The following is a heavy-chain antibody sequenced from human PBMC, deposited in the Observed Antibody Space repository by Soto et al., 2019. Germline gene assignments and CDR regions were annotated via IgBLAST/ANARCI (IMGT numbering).Heavy chain of an antibody. CDR2: ISYDGSNK. CDR3: AKSYRKAPHHGVNIAAAGTD. D-gene: IGHD6-13*01. J-gene: IGHJ4*02. Sequence: GGSLRLSCAASGFTFSSYGMHWVRQAPGKGLEWVAVISYDGSNKYYADSVKGRFTISRDNSKNTLYLQMNSLRAEDTAVYYCAKSYRKAPHHGVNIAAAGTDWGQGTLVTVSS. V-gene: IGHV3-30*18. CDR1: GFTFSSYG.